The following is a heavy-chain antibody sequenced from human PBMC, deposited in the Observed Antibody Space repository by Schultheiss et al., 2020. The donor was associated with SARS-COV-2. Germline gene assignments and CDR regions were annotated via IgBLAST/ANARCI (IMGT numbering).Heavy chain of an antibody. V-gene: IGHV3-9*01. D-gene: IGHD6-13*01. CDR2: ISWNSGSI. CDR3: ARDPTQAGHFDY. CDR1: GFTFDDYG. J-gene: IGHJ4*02. Sequence: SLKISCAASGFTFDDYGMHWVRQAPGKGLEWVSSISWNSGSIDYADSVKGRFTISRDNAKNSLYLQMNSLRAEDTAVYYCARDPTQAGHFDYWGQGTLVTVSS.